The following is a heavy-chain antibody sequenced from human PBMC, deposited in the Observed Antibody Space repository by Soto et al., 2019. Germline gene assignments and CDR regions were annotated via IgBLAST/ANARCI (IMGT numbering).Heavy chain of an antibody. J-gene: IGHJ6*02. V-gene: IGHV1-3*01. CDR2: INAGNGNT. Sequence: EASVKVSCKASGYTFTSYAMHWVRQAPGQRLEWMGWINAGNGNTKYSQKFQGRVTITRDTSASTAYMELSSLRSEDKAVYYCAREGSSCYYYYYGMDVWGPGTTVTVSS. CDR3: AREGSSCYYYYYGMDV. CDR1: GYTFTSYA. D-gene: IGHD6-13*01.